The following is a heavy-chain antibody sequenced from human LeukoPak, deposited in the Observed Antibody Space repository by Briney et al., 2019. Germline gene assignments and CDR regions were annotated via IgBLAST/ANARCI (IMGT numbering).Heavy chain of an antibody. CDR3: AKESGKFDY. CDR2: ISADGGST. J-gene: IGHJ4*02. Sequence: GGSLRLSCVASGLNFDDSAMHWVRQTPGKGLEWVSLISADGGSTFSADSVKGRFSISRDNSKNSLYLQMNSLRSEDTAMYYCAKESGKFDYWGQGTLVAVSS. V-gene: IGHV3-43*02. CDR1: GLNFDDSA.